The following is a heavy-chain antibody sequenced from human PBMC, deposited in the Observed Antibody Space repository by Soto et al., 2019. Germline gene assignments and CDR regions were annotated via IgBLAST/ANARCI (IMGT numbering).Heavy chain of an antibody. CDR2: FDPEDGET. CDR3: ATDRRYYDSSGYYYVAYFQH. J-gene: IGHJ1*01. D-gene: IGHD3-22*01. V-gene: IGHV1-24*01. Sequence: GASVTVSCTVSGYTLTELSMHWVRQAPGKGLEWMGGFDPEDGETIYAQKFQGRVTMTEDTSTDTAYMELSSLRSEDTAVYYCATDRRYYDSSGYYYVAYFQHWGQGTLVTVSS. CDR1: GYTLTELS.